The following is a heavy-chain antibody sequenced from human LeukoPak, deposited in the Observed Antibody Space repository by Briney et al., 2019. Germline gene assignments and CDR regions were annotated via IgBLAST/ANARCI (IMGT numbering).Heavy chain of an antibody. D-gene: IGHD3-22*01. Sequence: SETLSLTCAVYGGSFSGYYWSWIRQPPGKGLEWIGEINHSGSTNYNPSLKSRVTMSVDTSKNQLSLKLSSVTAADTAVYYCARDRYYYDSSGYYQLDYWGQGTLVTVSS. J-gene: IGHJ4*02. V-gene: IGHV4-34*01. CDR2: INHSGST. CDR3: ARDRYYYDSSGYYQLDY. CDR1: GGSFSGYY.